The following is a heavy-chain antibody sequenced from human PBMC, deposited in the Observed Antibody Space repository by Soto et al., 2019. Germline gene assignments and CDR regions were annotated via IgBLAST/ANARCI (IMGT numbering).Heavy chain of an antibody. CDR3: ARDPRDYDFWSGAPGYSYGSD. CDR1: GFTFSSYS. Sequence: EVQLVESGGGLVKPGGSLRLSCAVSGFTFSSYSMNWVRQAPGKGLEWVSSISSSSSYIYYADSVKGRFTISRDNAENSLYLQMNSLRAEDTAVYYCARDPRDYDFWSGAPGYSYGSDWGQGTLVTVSS. J-gene: IGHJ4*02. D-gene: IGHD3-3*01. CDR2: ISSSSSYI. V-gene: IGHV3-21*01.